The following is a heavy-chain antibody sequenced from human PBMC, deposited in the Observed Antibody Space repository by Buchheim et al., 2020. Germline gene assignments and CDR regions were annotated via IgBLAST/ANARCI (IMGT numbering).Heavy chain of an antibody. V-gene: IGHV3-30*03. D-gene: IGHD4-23*01. J-gene: IGHJ4*02. CDR2: ISYDGSNK. Sequence: QVQLVESGGGVVQPGRSLRLSCAASGFTFSSYGMHWVRQAPGKGLEWVAVISYDGSNKYYADSVKGRFTISRDNSMNTLSLQMNSLRAEDTAVYYCAILHESAGNYYFDYWGQGTL. CDR3: AILHESAGNYYFDY. CDR1: GFTFSSYG.